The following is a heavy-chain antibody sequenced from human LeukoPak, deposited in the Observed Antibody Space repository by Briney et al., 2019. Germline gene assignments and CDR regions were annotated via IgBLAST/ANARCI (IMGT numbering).Heavy chain of an antibody. Sequence: ASVKVSCKASGYTFTGYYMHWVRQATGQGLEWMGWMNPNSGNTGYAQKFQGRVTITRNTSISTAYMELSSLRSEDTAVYYCARIRRYYYGSGSYAFDIWGQGTMVTVSS. CDR3: ARIRRYYYGSGSYAFDI. J-gene: IGHJ3*02. CDR2: MNPNSGNT. V-gene: IGHV1-8*03. CDR1: GYTFTGYY. D-gene: IGHD3-10*01.